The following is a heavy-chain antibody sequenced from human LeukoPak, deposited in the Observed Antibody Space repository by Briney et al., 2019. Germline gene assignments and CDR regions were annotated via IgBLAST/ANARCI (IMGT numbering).Heavy chain of an antibody. J-gene: IGHJ4*02. CDR2: MISNNNGGTT. CDR1: GFNLGSYW. Sequence: PGGSLRLSCAASGFNLGSYWMSWVRQAPGKGLEWVGRMISNNNGGTTDYAAPVKGRFTISRDDSRNTLFLQMNSLKIDDTAVYYCTTERWGIDSWGQGTLVTVSS. CDR3: TTERWGIDS. D-gene: IGHD3-16*01. V-gene: IGHV3-15*01.